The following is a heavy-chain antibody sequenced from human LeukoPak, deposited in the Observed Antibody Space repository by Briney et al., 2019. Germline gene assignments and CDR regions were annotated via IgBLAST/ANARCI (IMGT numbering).Heavy chain of an antibody. CDR1: GYTFTSYG. D-gene: IGHD6-13*01. Sequence: GASVKVSCKASGYTFTSYGISWVRQASGQGLEWMGWISAYNGNTNYAQKLQGRVTMTTDTSTSTAYMELRSLRSDDTAVYYCARVGDSSSWYVPNNWFDPWGQGTLVTVSS. J-gene: IGHJ5*02. V-gene: IGHV1-18*01. CDR3: ARVGDSSSWYVPNNWFDP. CDR2: ISAYNGNT.